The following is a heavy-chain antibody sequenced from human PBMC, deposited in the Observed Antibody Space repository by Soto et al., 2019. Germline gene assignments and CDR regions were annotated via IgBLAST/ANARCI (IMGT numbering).Heavy chain of an antibody. Sequence: EVQLVESGGGLVKPGGSLRLSCAASGFTISGAWMNWVCQAPGKGLEWVGRIKTKTQGETTDYAAPVKGRFTISRDDSENTLSLHMNSLKIEDTAVYYCTTGSVEGYWGQGTLVTVSS. D-gene: IGHD1-26*01. V-gene: IGHV3-15*07. CDR1: GFTISGAW. CDR2: IKTKTQGETT. J-gene: IGHJ4*02. CDR3: TTGSVEGY.